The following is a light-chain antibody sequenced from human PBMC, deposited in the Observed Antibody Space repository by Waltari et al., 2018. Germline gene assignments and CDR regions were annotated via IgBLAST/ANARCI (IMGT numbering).Light chain of an antibody. CDR2: KNN. J-gene: IGLJ3*02. CDR3: GTWDDSLSRPV. Sequence: QSVLTQPPSASGTPGQRVTISCSGSSSNIESNYVYWYQQFPGTAPQVLMFKNNQRPSGVSDRFSASKSGASASLAISGLRSDDEADYYCGTWDDSLSRPVFGGGTKLTVL. CDR1: SSNIESNY. V-gene: IGLV1-47*01.